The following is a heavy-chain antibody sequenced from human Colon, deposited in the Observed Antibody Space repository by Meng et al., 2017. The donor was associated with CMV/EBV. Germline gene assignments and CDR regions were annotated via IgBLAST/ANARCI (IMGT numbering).Heavy chain of an antibody. V-gene: IGHV3-74*01. CDR3: ARQYLRYYYYGIDV. J-gene: IGHJ6*02. CDR1: GFTFSSYW. D-gene: IGHD4-11*01. CDR2: INSDGSST. Sequence: ETLSLTCAASGFTFSSYWMHWVRQASGKGLVWVSRINSDGSSTSYADSVKGRFTISRDNAKNTAYLQMNSLKTEDTAVYYCARQYLRYYYYGIDVWGQGTTVTVSS.